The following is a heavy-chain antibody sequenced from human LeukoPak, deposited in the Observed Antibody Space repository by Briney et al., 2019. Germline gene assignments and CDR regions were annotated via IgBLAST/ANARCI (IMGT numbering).Heavy chain of an antibody. D-gene: IGHD5-24*01. CDR2: FDPEDGET. V-gene: IGHV1-24*01. CDR1: GYTLTELS. CDR3: ARDSGMATNYNFDY. Sequence: ASVKVSCKVSGYTLTELSMHWVRQAPGKGLEWMGGFDPEDGETIYAQKFQGRVTMTEDTSTDTAYMELSSLRPEDTAVYYCARDSGMATNYNFDYWGQGTLVTVSS. J-gene: IGHJ4*02.